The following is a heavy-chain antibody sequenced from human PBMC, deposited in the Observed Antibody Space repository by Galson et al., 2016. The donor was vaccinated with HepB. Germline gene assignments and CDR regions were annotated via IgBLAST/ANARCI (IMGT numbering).Heavy chain of an antibody. CDR2: IGGSGGWT. J-gene: IGHJ4*02. CDR3: ARDSGYFSSGTCYVRKS. CDR1: GFTFSNFA. D-gene: IGHD2-15*01. V-gene: IGHV3-23*01. Sequence: SLRLSCAASGFTFSNFAMTWVRQAPGKGLEWVSTIGGSGGWTSYADSVKGRLVTSRDNSKNTLYLQLNSLRIEDTAVYYCARDSGYFSSGTCYVRKSWGQGTLVIVSS.